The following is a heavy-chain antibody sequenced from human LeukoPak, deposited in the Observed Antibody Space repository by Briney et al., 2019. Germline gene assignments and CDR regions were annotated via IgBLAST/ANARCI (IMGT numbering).Heavy chain of an antibody. V-gene: IGHV1-3*01. CDR1: GYTLTDYF. CDR2: IKAGNGNT. Sequence: ASVKVSCKSSGYTLTDYFVHWVRQAPGQRPEWMGWIKAGNGNTKYSQRFQGRVAITRDTSASTVYMELTGLRAEDTAVYFCARDPGDGFILFLDYWGQGSLVTVSS. CDR3: ARDPGDGFILFLDY. J-gene: IGHJ4*02. D-gene: IGHD2-21*01.